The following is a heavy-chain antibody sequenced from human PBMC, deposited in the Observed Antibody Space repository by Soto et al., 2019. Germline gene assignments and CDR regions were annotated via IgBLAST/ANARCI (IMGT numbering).Heavy chain of an antibody. J-gene: IGHJ6*03. CDR1: GFTFSSYA. D-gene: IGHD2-2*01. CDR2: ISGSGGST. CDR3: AKYQLLTKGYYYSYYMDV. Sequence: PGGSLRLSCAASGFTFSSYAMSWVRQAPGKGLEWVSAISGSGGSTYYADSVKGRFTISRDNSKNTLYLQMNSLRAEDTAVYYCAKYQLLTKGYYYSYYMDVWGKGTTVTV. V-gene: IGHV3-23*01.